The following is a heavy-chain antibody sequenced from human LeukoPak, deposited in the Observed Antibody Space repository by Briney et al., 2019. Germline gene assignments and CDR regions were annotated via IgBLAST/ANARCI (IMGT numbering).Heavy chain of an antibody. CDR2: IYPGGSDS. CDR1: GYSFTNYW. J-gene: IGHJ4*02. CDR3: ATARAIYDTSGDYAYYFDY. Sequence: GESLEISCKGSGYSFTNYWIGWVRQMPGKGLEWMGIIYPGGSDSRYSPSFQGQVSISADKSITTAYLQWSSLKASDTAMYYCATARAIYDTSGDYAYYFDYWGQGTLVTVSS. V-gene: IGHV5-51*01. D-gene: IGHD3-22*01.